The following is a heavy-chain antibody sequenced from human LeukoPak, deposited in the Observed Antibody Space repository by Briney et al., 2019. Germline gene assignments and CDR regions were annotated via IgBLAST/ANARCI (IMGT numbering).Heavy chain of an antibody. Sequence: GGSLRLSCAASGFTFSSYSMNWVRQAPGKGLEWVSSISSSSSYIYYADSVKGRFTISRDNAKNSLYLQMSSLRAEDTAVYYCASGSFYYGTQDAFDIWGQGTMVTVSS. CDR2: ISSSSSYI. CDR3: ASGSFYYGTQDAFDI. D-gene: IGHD3-10*01. V-gene: IGHV3-21*01. CDR1: GFTFSSYS. J-gene: IGHJ3*02.